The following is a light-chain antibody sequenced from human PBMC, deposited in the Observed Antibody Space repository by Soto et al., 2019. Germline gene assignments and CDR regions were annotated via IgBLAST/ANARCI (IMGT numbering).Light chain of an antibody. CDR2: GAS. CDR3: QQYGSSPALT. Sequence: EILLTQSPGTLSLSPGERATLSFRASQSVSSSYLAWYQQKPGQAPRLLIYGASSRATGIPDRFSGSGSGTDFTLTTSRLEPEDFAVYYCQQYGSSPALTFGGGTKVDIK. J-gene: IGKJ4*01. CDR1: QSVSSSY. V-gene: IGKV3-20*01.